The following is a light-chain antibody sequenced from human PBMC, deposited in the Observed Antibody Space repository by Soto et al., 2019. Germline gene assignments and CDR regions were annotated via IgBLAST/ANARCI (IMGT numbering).Light chain of an antibody. V-gene: IGKV3-15*01. CDR1: QSVGSD. Sequence: EIAMTQSPATLSVSPGERATLSCRASQSVGSDLAWYQQKPGQAPRLLTFGASTRATGIPARFSGSGSGTEFTLTISRLQSEYFGVYYCQQYNNWAMYTFRRGTKLEIK. J-gene: IGKJ2*01. CDR3: QQYNNWAMYT. CDR2: GAS.